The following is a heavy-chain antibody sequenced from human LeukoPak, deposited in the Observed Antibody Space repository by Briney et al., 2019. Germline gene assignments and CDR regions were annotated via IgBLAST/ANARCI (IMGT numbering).Heavy chain of an antibody. CDR1: GYSFPNYW. CDR2: LYPGDSDT. J-gene: IGHJ4*02. V-gene: IGHV5-51*01. CDR3: ASRLRERFDS. Sequence: GESLKISCKGSGYSFPNYWIGWVRQMPGKGLEWLGILYPGDSDTRYSPSFQGQVTISADKSISTAYLQWSSLKASYTAMYYCASRLRERFDSWGQGTLVTVS. D-gene: IGHD5-12*01.